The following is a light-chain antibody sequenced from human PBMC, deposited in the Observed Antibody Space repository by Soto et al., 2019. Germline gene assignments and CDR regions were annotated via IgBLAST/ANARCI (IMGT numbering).Light chain of an antibody. J-gene: IGKJ1*01. V-gene: IGKV3-11*01. CDR3: QQRLNWPPG. CDR2: DAS. Sequence: EIFLTRSPDTLSLSPGERATLSCRASQSVTNYIAWYQQRPGQAPRLLIYDASNRATGVPARFSGSGSGTDFTLTISDLEPADFGLYYCQQRLNWPPGFGQGTKVEIK. CDR1: QSVTNY.